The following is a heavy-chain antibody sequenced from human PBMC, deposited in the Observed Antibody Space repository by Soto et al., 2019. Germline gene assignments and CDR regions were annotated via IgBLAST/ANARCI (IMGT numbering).Heavy chain of an antibody. CDR2: ISYDGSNK. Sequence: PGGSLRLSCAASGFTFSSYGMQWVCQAPGKGLEWVAVISYDGSNKYYADSVKGRFTISRDNSKNTLYLQMNSLRAEDTAVYYCAKDMIDVVVVAVLDYWGQGTLVTVSS. V-gene: IGHV3-30*18. CDR1: GFTFSSYG. CDR3: AKDMIDVVVVAVLDY. J-gene: IGHJ4*02. D-gene: IGHD2-15*01.